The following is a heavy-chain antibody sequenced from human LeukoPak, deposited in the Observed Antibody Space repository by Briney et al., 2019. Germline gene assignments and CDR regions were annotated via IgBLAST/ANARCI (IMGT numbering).Heavy chain of an antibody. CDR3: ARILRGCSGGSCYKPAPYYYYYYMDV. D-gene: IGHD2-15*01. J-gene: IGHJ6*03. CDR2: INHSGST. CDR1: GGSFSGYY. V-gene: IGHV4-34*01. Sequence: SETLSLTCAAYGGSFSGYYWSWIRQPPGKGLEWVGEINHSGSTNYNPSLKSRVTISVDTSKNQFSLKLSSVTAADTAVYYCARILRGCSGGSCYKPAPYYYYYYMDVWGKGTTVTVSS.